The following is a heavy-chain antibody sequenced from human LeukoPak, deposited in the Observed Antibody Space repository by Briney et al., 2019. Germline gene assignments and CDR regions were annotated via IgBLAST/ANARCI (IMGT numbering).Heavy chain of an antibody. D-gene: IGHD3-22*01. V-gene: IGHV3-15*01. CDR3: TTAVLLYDSSGYYYFDY. CDR2: FKSQTDGGTT. Sequence: GGSLRICCGASGLTFRFAWMFLVGPAPASGLPSVVRFKSQTDGGTTDYAAPVKGRFTISRDDSKNTLYLQMNSLKTEDTAVYYCTTAVLLYDSSGYYYFDYWGQGTLVTVSS. CDR1: GLTFRFAW. J-gene: IGHJ4*02.